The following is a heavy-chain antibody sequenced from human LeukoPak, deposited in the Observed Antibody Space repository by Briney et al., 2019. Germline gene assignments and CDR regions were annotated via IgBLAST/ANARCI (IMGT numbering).Heavy chain of an antibody. V-gene: IGHV3-9*01. CDR1: GFTFDDYA. CDR2: ISWNSGSM. J-gene: IGHJ2*01. D-gene: IGHD3-10*01. CDR3: AKDSGSGTHYSYGYFDL. Sequence: GRSLRLSCAASGFTFDDYAMHWVRQAPGKGLEWVSSISWNSGSMGYADSVTGRFTISRDNAKNSLYLQMNSLRPEDTALYYCAKDSGSGTHYSYGYFDLWGRGTLVTVSS.